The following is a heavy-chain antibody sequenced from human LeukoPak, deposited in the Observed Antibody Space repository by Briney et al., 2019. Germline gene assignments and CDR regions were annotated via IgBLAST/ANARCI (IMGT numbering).Heavy chain of an antibody. J-gene: IGHJ4*02. CDR3: AREAWDLTGRAPVI. CDR2: MSADGNKK. V-gene: IGHV3-30-3*01. Sequence: PGRALTLSCPSSGFTFIDYNMHWVRQAPAKGLDWVALMSADGNKKNYADYVKGRFTISRDNSKNTVDLQLIRLRAEETAVYYCAREAWDLTGRAPVIWGQGTLVPVSS. CDR1: GFTFIDYN. D-gene: IGHD1-14*01.